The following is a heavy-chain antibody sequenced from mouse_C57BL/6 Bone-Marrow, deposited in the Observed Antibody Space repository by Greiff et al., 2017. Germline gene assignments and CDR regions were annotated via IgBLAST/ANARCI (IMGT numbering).Heavy chain of an antibody. V-gene: IGHV1-50*01. D-gene: IGHD1-1*01. Sequence: QVQLQQPGAELVKPGASVKLSCKASGYTFTSYWMQWVKQRPGQGLEWIGELDPSDSYTISHQKFNGNATLTLDTSSSTAYMQLSSRTSEESAVYYCAGSLYFDYWGQGTTLTVSS. CDR1: GYTFTSYW. CDR3: AGSLYFDY. J-gene: IGHJ2*01. CDR2: LDPSDSYT.